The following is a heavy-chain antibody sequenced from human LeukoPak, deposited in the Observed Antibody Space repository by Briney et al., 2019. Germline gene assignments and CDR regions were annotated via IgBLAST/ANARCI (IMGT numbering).Heavy chain of an antibody. CDR2: INHSGST. J-gene: IGHJ6*02. CDR3: ARGTHTAMAYYYYYGMDV. V-gene: IGHV4-34*01. Sequence: PSETLSLTCAVYGGSFSGYYWSWIRQPPGKGLEWIGEINHSGSTNYNPSLKSRVTISVDTSKNQFSLKLSSVTAADTAVYYCARGTHTAMAYYYYYGMDVWGQGTTVTVSS. CDR1: GGSFSGYY. D-gene: IGHD5-18*01.